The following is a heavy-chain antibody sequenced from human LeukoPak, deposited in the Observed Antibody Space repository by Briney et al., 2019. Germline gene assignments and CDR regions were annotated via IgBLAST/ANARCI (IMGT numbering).Heavy chain of an antibody. D-gene: IGHD4-17*01. CDR2: IYYSGST. CDR1: GGSISSYY. V-gene: IGHV4-59*08. J-gene: IGHJ4*02. Sequence: SETLSLTCTVSGGSISSYYWSWIRQPPGKGLEWIGYIYYSGSTNYNPSLKSRVTISVDTSKNQFSLKLRSVTAADTAVYYCASLDTTVTLFDYWGQGTLVTASS. CDR3: ASLDTTVTLFDY.